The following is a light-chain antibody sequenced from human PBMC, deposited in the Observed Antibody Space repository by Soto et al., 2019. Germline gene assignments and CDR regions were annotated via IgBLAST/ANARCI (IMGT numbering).Light chain of an antibody. Sequence: DIQMTQSPASLSASVGDRVTIICQASQDISKFLNWYRQKPGEAPNLLIYDASTLETGVPLRFSGSGYGSYFSFTISSLQPEDVATYYCQQYKSHPLTFGGGTKVEIK. CDR2: DAS. CDR1: QDISKF. V-gene: IGKV1-33*01. J-gene: IGKJ4*01. CDR3: QQYKSHPLT.